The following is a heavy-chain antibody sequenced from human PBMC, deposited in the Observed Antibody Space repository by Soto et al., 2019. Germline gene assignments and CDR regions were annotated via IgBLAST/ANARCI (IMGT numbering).Heavy chain of an antibody. CDR3: AKELRDFWSGYYYYYGMDV. V-gene: IGHV3-23*01. Sequence: PGGSLRLSXAASGFTFSSYAMSWVRQAPGRGLEWVSAISGSGGSTYYADSVKGRFTISRDNSKNTLYLQMNSLRAEDTAVYYCAKELRDFWSGYYYYYGMDVWGQGTTVTVSS. D-gene: IGHD3-3*01. CDR2: ISGSGGST. J-gene: IGHJ6*02. CDR1: GFTFSSYA.